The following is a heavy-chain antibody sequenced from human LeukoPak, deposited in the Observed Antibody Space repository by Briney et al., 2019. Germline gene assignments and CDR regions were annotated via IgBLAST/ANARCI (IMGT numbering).Heavy chain of an antibody. V-gene: IGHV1-69*06. CDR2: IIPIFGTA. D-gene: IGHD6-13*01. J-gene: IGHJ5*02. CDR1: GGTFSSYA. CDR3: ACTKGYSSSWYNWFDP. Sequence: ASVKVSCKASGGTFSSYAISWVRQAPGQGLEWMGGIIPIFGTANYAQKFQGRVTITADKSTSTAYMELSSLRSEDTAVYYCACTKGYSSSWYNWFDPWGQGTLVIVSS.